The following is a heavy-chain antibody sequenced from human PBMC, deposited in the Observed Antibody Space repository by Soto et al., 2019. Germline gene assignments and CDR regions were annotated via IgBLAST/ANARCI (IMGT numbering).Heavy chain of an antibody. J-gene: IGHJ4*02. Sequence: GGSLRLSCAASGFTFSSYAMSWVRQAPGKGLEWVSAISGSGGSTYYADYVKGRFTISRDNSKNTLYLQMNSLRAEDTAVYYCAKSGHQAGYSSSWPKNFDYWGQGTLVTVSS. CDR1: GFTFSSYA. CDR3: AKSGHQAGYSSSWPKNFDY. D-gene: IGHD6-13*01. V-gene: IGHV3-23*01. CDR2: ISGSGGST.